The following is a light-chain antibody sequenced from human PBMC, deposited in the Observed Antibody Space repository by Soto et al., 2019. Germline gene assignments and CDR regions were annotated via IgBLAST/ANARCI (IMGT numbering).Light chain of an antibody. CDR2: KSN. J-gene: IGLJ1*01. V-gene: IGLV1-47*01. CDR3: SLYTSENAYV. Sequence: QSVLTQPPSASGTPGQRVTISCAGSSSNIGNNYVYWYQQLPGTAPKLLIYKSNQRPSGVPDRFSGSKSGTSASLAISGLRSEDEADYYCSLYTSENAYVFGTGTKVTVL. CDR1: SSNIGNNY.